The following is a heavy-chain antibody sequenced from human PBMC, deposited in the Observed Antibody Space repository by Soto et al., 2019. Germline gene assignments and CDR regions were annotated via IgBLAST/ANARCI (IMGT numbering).Heavy chain of an antibody. Sequence: SETLSLTCAVYGGSFSGYYWSWIRQPPGKGLEWIGEINHSGSTNYNPSLKSRVTISVDTSKNQFSLKLSSVTAADTAVYYCAKMPSAIRRYCSSTSCYAQWFDPWGQGTLVTVSS. CDR3: AKMPSAIRRYCSSTSCYAQWFDP. CDR1: GGSFSGYY. D-gene: IGHD2-2*01. V-gene: IGHV4-34*01. J-gene: IGHJ5*02. CDR2: INHSGST.